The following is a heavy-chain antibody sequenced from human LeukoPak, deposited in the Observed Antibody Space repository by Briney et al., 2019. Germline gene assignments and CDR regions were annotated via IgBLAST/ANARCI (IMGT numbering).Heavy chain of an antibody. D-gene: IGHD3-22*01. CDR1: GYTFTSYG. Sequence: ASLKVSCKASGYTFTSYGVSWVRQAPGQGLEWMGWISAYNGNPNYAQNLQGRVTMTTDTSTSTAYMELRSLRSDDTAVYFCTRVDTSAYYYAPDYWGQGTLDTVSS. J-gene: IGHJ4*02. V-gene: IGHV1-18*01. CDR2: ISAYNGNP. CDR3: TRVDTSAYYYAPDY.